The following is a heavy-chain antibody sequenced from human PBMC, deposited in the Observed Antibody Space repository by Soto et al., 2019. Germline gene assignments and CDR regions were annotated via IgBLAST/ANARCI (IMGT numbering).Heavy chain of an antibody. CDR3: ARDRVEWRAPPDAFDI. CDR2: IWYDGSNK. D-gene: IGHD3-3*01. V-gene: IGHV3-33*01. CDR1: GFTFSSYG. J-gene: IGHJ3*02. Sequence: LSCAASGFTFSSYGMQWVRHAPGKGLEWVAVIWYDGSNKYYADSVKGRFTISRDNSKNTLYLQMNSLRAEDTAVYYCARDRVEWRAPPDAFDIWGQGTMVTVSS.